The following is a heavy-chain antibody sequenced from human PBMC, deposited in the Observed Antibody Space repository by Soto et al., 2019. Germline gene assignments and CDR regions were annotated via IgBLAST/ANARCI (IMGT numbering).Heavy chain of an antibody. Sequence: SETLSLTCTVSGGSISSSSYYWGWIRQPPGKGLEWIGSIYYSGSTYYNPSLKSRVTISVDTSKNQFSLKLSSVTAADTAVYYCARHNGDIVVVVAATHGAFDIWGQGTMVTVS. CDR2: IYYSGST. V-gene: IGHV4-39*01. CDR1: GGSISSSSYY. CDR3: ARHNGDIVVVVAATHGAFDI. D-gene: IGHD2-15*01. J-gene: IGHJ3*02.